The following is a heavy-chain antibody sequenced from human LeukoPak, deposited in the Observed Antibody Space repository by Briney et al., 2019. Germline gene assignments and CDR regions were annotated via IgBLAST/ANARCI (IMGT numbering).Heavy chain of an antibody. CDR1: GGSISSGGSR. D-gene: IGHD7-27*01. CDR2: IYYSGST. CDR3: ARDWGTYFDY. J-gene: IGHJ4*02. Sequence: SETLSLTCTVSGGSISSGGSRWSWIRQHPGKGLEWIGYIYYSGSTYYNPSLESRLTMSVDTSKNQFSLHLTSVTAADTAVYYCARDWGTYFDYWGQGTLVTVSS. V-gene: IGHV4-31*03.